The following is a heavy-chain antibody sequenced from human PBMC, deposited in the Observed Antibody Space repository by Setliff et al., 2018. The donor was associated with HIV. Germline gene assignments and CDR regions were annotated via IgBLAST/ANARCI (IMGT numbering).Heavy chain of an antibody. V-gene: IGHV3-30*02. D-gene: IGHD6-19*01. CDR3: AKASGWTTIDY. CDR2: IRNDGSNK. CDR1: GFTFSNYW. Sequence: GGSLRLSCGASGFTFSNYWMTWVRQAPGKGLECVAFIRNDGSNKYYADSVKGRFTISRDDSKNTVYLQMNSLRAEDTAVYYCAKASGWTTIDYWGQGTLVTVSS. J-gene: IGHJ4*02.